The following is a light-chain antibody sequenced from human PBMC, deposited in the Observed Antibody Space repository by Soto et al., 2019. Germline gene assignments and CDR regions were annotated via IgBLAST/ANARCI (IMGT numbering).Light chain of an antibody. CDR3: QQYNTYSWT. J-gene: IGKJ1*01. Sequence: GARVTMTCRASQIINNWLXXYXXKXGXXXNXXXYDASKLESGVPSRFSGSRYGTEFTLTISSLQPDDFATYYCQQYNTYSWTFGQGTKVDI. CDR1: QIINNW. V-gene: IGKV1-5*01. CDR2: DAS.